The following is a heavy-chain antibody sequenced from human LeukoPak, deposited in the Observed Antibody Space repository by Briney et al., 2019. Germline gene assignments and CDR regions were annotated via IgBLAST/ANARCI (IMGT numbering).Heavy chain of an antibody. CDR2: INHSGST. CDR3: ARVRPNTGRRFGI. J-gene: IGHJ3*02. CDR1: GGSFSGYY. D-gene: IGHD3-10*01. V-gene: IGHV4-34*01. Sequence: SETLSLTCAVYGGSFSGYYWSWIRQPPGKGLEWIGEINHSGSTNYNPSLKSRVTISVDTSKNQFSLKLSSVTAADTAVYYCARVRPNTGRRFGIWGQGAMVTVSS.